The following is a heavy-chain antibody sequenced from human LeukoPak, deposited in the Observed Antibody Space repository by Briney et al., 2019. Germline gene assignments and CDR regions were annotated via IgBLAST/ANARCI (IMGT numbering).Heavy chain of an antibody. CDR3: AKDLGGSSARNFDY. J-gene: IGHJ4*02. D-gene: IGHD6-6*01. V-gene: IGHV3-9*01. CDR2: ISWNSGSI. CDR1: GFTFDDYA. Sequence: AGGSLRLSCAASGFTFDDYAMHWVRQAPGKGLEGVSGISWNSGSIGYADSVKGRFTISRDNAKNSLYLQMNSLRAEDTALYYCAKDLGGSSARNFDYWGQGTLVTVSS.